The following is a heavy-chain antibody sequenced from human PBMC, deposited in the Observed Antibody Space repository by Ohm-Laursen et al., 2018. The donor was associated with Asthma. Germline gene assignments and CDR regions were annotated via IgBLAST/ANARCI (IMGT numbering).Heavy chain of an antibody. V-gene: IGHV1-2*06. J-gene: IGHJ4*02. CDR2: INPNSGGT. Sequence: ASVKVSCKASGYTFTGYYMHWVRQAPGQGLEWMGRINPNSGGTNYAQKFQGRVTMTRNTSITTAYMELSSLRSDDTAVYYCARVGKGGNSGIDYWGLGTQVTVTS. D-gene: IGHD4-23*01. CDR1: GYTFTGYY. CDR3: ARVGKGGNSGIDY.